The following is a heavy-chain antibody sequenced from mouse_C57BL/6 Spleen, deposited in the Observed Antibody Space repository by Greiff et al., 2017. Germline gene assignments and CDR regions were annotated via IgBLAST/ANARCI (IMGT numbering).Heavy chain of an antibody. J-gene: IGHJ1*03. D-gene: IGHD2-2*01. CDR2: ISYDGSN. Sequence: EVKLQESGPGLVKPSQSLSLTCSVTGYSITSGYYWNWIRQFPGNKLEWMGYISYDGSNNYNPSLKNRISITRDTSKNQFFLKLNSVTTEDTATYYCARDGYPDVWGTGTTVTVSS. CDR3: ARDGYPDV. CDR1: GYSITSGYY. V-gene: IGHV3-6*01.